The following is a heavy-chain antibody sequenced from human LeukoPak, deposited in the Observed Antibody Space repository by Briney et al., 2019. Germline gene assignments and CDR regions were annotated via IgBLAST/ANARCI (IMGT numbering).Heavy chain of an antibody. CDR3: ARASSGDYFDY. D-gene: IGHD2-15*01. Sequence: GGSLRLSCAASGFTFSSYGMHWVRQAPGKGLEWVAVIWYDGSNKYYADSVKGRFTISRDNSKNTLYLQMNSLRAEDTAVYYCARASSGDYFDYWGQGTLVTFSS. CDR2: IWYDGSNK. CDR1: GFTFSSYG. J-gene: IGHJ4*02. V-gene: IGHV3-33*01.